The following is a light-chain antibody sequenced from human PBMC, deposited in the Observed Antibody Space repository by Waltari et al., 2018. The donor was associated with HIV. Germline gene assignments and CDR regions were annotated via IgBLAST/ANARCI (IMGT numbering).Light chain of an antibody. Sequence: AVTQPASVSGLPGQSTTISCTGDDSDFGLYNSVSWYQQHSGKPPRLILYDVDSRASGVSDRFSGSRSGNTASLTTSGLRAEDEGHYYCASFTDDNTVIFGGGTEVTVL. V-gene: IGLV2-14*03. CDR3: ASFTDDNTVI. CDR2: DVD. CDR1: DSDFGLYNS. J-gene: IGLJ2*01.